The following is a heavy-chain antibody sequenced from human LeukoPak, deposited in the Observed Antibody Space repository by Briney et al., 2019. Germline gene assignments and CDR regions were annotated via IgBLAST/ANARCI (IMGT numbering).Heavy chain of an antibody. CDR3: ARGETGQRWLQFLKPFDY. V-gene: IGHV4-34*01. Sequence: SETLSLTCAVYGGSFSGYYWSWIRQPPGKGLEWIGEINHSGSTNYNPSLKSRVTISVDTSKNQFSLKLSSVTAADTAVYYCARGETGQRWLQFLKPFDYWGQGTLVTVSS. CDR2: INHSGST. CDR1: GGSFSGYY. J-gene: IGHJ4*02. D-gene: IGHD5-24*01.